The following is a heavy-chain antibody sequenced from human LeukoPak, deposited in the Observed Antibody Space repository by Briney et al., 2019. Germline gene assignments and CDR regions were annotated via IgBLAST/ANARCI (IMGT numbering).Heavy chain of an antibody. CDR3: ARGEFIAARPGGDY. V-gene: IGHV3-48*01. CDR1: GFTFSSYW. D-gene: IGHD6-6*01. Sequence: GGSLRLSCAASGFTFSSYWMNWVRQAPGKGLEWVSYISSSSTIYYADSVKGRFTISRDNAKNSLYLQMNSLRAEDTAVYYCARGEFIAARPGGDYWGQGTLVTVSS. CDR2: ISSSSTI. J-gene: IGHJ4*02.